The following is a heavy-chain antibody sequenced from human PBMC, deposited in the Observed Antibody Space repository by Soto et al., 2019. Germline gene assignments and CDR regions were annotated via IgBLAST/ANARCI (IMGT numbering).Heavy chain of an antibody. CDR2: INTDGSQK. Sequence: GPLRLCGAASGFTFNSYWMTWVRQAPGKGLEWVANINTDGSQKHSADSVKGRFTFSRDNGKNSLYLQMNSLRVEDTAVYYCARVSRRNTFDVWGQGTMVSVSS. CDR3: ARVSRRNTFDV. V-gene: IGHV3-7*01. J-gene: IGHJ3*01. CDR1: GFTFNSYW.